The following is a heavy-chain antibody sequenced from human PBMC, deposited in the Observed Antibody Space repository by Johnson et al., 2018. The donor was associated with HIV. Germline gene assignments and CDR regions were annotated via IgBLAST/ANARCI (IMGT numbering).Heavy chain of an antibody. CDR3: ARDHGIVYADAFDI. CDR2: ISYDGTYN. V-gene: IGHV3-30*04. D-gene: IGHD1-26*01. CDR1: GFTFSSYA. Sequence: QMQLVESGGGVVQPGKSLRLSCAASGFTFSSYAMHWVRQAPGKGLEWVAIISYDGTYNYYADSVKGRFTISRDNSKNTLYLQMNSLRAEDTAVYYCARDHGIVYADAFDIWGQGTMVTVSS. J-gene: IGHJ3*02.